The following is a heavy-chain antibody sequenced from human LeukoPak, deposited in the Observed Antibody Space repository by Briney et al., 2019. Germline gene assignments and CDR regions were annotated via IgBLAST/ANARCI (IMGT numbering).Heavy chain of an antibody. D-gene: IGHD4-11*01. CDR2: IYYSGST. CDR3: ARARRGYSNYVTFDY. J-gene: IGHJ4*02. Sequence: SETLSLTCTVSGVSISSYYWSWIRQPPGKGLEWIGYIYYSGSTNYNTSLKSRVTISGDTSKNQFSLKLSSVTAADTAVYYCARARRGYSNYVTFDYWGQGTLVTVSS. CDR1: GVSISSYY. V-gene: IGHV4-59*01.